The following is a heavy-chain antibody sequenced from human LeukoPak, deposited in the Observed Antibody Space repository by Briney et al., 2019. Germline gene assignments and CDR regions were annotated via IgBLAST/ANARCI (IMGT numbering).Heavy chain of an antibody. CDR2: IYYSGST. Sequence: SETLSLTCTVSGGSISSYYWSWIRQPPGKGLEWIGYIYYSGSTNYNPSLKSRVTISVDTSKNQFSLKLNSVTPEDTAVYYCARYTTSWYLDSWGQGTLVTVSS. D-gene: IGHD2-2*01. V-gene: IGHV4-59*12. J-gene: IGHJ4*02. CDR3: ARYTTSWYLDS. CDR1: GGSISSYY.